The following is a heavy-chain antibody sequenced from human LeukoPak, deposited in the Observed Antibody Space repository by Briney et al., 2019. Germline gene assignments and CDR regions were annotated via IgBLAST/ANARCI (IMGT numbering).Heavy chain of an antibody. J-gene: IGHJ4*02. V-gene: IGHV1-69*05. CDR1: GGSFSSFA. CDR3: WEVMTSYYYFDF. D-gene: IGHD2-21*02. Sequence: ASVKLSCNPSGGSFSSFAIVWERQAPGQGLEWMGGFIPLFGTATYSQMFQGRVTIITDESASTAYLVLISLKSVDTADDSWWEVMTSYYYFDFWGQGTMVTVSS. CDR2: FIPLFGTA.